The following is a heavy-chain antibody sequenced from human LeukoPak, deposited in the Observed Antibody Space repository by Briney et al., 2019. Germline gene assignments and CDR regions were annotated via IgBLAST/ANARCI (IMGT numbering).Heavy chain of an antibody. D-gene: IGHD2-2*01. CDR1: GFTFSNAW. CDR3: TTEGEIVVVPAAIDC. CDR2: IKSKTECGTR. Sequence: KPGGSVRLSCAASGFTFSNAWMSWVRQAPGEGLGWVGCIKSKTECGTRDYAAPVKGRFTISRDDSKNTLYLQMNSLKTEDTAVYYCTTEGEIVVVPAAIDCWGQGTLVTVSS. V-gene: IGHV3-15*01. J-gene: IGHJ4*02.